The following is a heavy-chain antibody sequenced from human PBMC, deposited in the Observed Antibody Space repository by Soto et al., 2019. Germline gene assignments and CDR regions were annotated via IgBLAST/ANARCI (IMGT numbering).Heavy chain of an antibody. V-gene: IGHV3-74*01. CDR1: GFTFSTYW. CDR2: IDNDGIST. CDR3: ARVERGITIFGVVIPPFDD. J-gene: IGHJ4*02. Sequence: PGGSLRLSCAASGFTFSTYWMHWVRQVPGKGLVWVSHIDNDGISTTYADSVKGRFTISRDNAKNTLYLQMNSLRAEDTAVYYCARVERGITIFGVVIPPFDDSGQGTLVTVSS. D-gene: IGHD3-3*01.